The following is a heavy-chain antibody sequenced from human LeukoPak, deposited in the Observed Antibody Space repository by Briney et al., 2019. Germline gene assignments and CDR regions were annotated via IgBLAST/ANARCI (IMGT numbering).Heavy chain of an antibody. J-gene: IGHJ5*02. CDR2: IYYSGST. V-gene: IGHV4-34*01. D-gene: IGHD3-22*01. CDR3: ARGQDYYDSSAPFDP. Sequence: SETLSLTCAVYGGSFSGYYWSWIRQPPGKGLEWIGSIYYSGSTNYNPSLKSRVTISVDTSKNQFSLKLSSVTAADTAVYYCARGQDYYDSSAPFDPWGQGTLVTVSS. CDR1: GGSFSGYY.